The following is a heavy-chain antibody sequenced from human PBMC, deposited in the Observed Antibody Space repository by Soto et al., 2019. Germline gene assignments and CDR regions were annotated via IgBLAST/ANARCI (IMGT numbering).Heavy chain of an antibody. CDR2: LSYDGTNK. CDR3: AKRAEYCKVPGCYGVDY. CDR1: GFTFSNYG. V-gene: IGHV3-30*18. Sequence: QVQLVESGGGVVQPGRSLRLSCAASGFTFSNYGMHWVRQAPGKGLEWVASLSYDGTNKNYAESVKGRFTLSRDDSTNTLSLQMNSLGVEDTAVYYCAKRAEYCKVPGCYGVDYWGQGPLVTVFS. D-gene: IGHD2-15*01. J-gene: IGHJ4*02.